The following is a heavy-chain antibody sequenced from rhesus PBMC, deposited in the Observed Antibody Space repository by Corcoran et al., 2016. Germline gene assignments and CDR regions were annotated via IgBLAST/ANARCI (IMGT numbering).Heavy chain of an antibody. Sequence: QVQLVQSGAEVKKPGSSVKVSCKASGYTFTDYYMHWVRQAPIQGLEWMGWINPYNSNKTYAQKFQGRVTMTRDTSTSTAYMELSSLRSEDTAVYYCARENNIWTGFSYWGQGVLVTVSS. V-gene: IGHV1S2*01. J-gene: IGHJ4*01. CDR3: ARENNIWTGFSY. CDR2: INPYNSNK. D-gene: IGHD3-3*01. CDR1: GYTFTDYY.